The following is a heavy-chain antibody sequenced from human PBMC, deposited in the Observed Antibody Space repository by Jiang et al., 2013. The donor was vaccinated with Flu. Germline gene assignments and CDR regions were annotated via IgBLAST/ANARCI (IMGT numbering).Heavy chain of an antibody. J-gene: IGHJ4*02. CDR3: ARGGESDDILTGYYRY. CDR2: IYYSGST. Sequence: SLTCTVSGGSISSSSYYWGWIRQPPGEGLEWIGSIYYSGSTYYNPSLKSRVTISVDTSKNQFSLKLSSVTAADTAVYYCARGGESDDILTGYYRYWGQGTLVTVSS. V-gene: IGHV4-39*01. CDR1: GGSISSSSYY. D-gene: IGHD3-9*01.